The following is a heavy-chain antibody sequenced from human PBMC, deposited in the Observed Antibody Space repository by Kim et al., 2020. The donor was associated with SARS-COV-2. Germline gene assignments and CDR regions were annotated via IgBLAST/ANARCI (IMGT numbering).Heavy chain of an antibody. CDR2: INTNTGNP. Sequence: ASVKVSCKASGYTFSSHGLNWVRQAPGQGLEWMGWINTNTGNPTYAQGFTGRFVFSFDTSVTTAYLQISSLTADDTADYYCARDRQQLKALYYYYGMDVW. CDR3: ARDRQQLKALYYYYGMDV. J-gene: IGHJ6*01. V-gene: IGHV7-4-1*02. CDR1: GYTFSSHG. D-gene: IGHD3-16*01.